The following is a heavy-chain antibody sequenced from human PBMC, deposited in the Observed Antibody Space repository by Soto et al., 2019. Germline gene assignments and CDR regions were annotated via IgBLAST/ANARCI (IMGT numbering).Heavy chain of an antibody. CDR2: IYYSGST. V-gene: IGHV4-31*03. CDR1: GGSISSGGYY. Sequence: SETLSLTCTVSGGSISSGGYYWSWIRQHPGKGLEWIGYIYYSGSTYYNPSLKSRVTISVDTSKNQFSLKLSSVTAADTAVYYCARFGAAAGFHYYFDYWGQGTLVTVSS. CDR3: ARFGAAAGFHYYFDY. J-gene: IGHJ4*02. D-gene: IGHD6-13*01.